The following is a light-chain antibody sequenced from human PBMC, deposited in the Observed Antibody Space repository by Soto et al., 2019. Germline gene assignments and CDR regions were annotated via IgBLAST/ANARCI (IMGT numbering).Light chain of an antibody. CDR2: DAS. J-gene: IGKJ1*01. CDR3: QRYNSNSRT. CDR1: QDIYSW. Sequence: DIQLTQSPSTLSASVGDRVTFTCRASQDIYSWVAWYQQKPGKAPKFLIYDASILQSGVPSRFSGSGSGTEFTLTISSLQPDDFATYYCQRYNSNSRTFGQGTTVDFK. V-gene: IGKV1-5*01.